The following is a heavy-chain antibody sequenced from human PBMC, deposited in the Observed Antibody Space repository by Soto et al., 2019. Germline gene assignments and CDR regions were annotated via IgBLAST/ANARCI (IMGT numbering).Heavy chain of an antibody. CDR2: INHSGST. Sequence: KQSQTLSLTCAVYGGSFSGYYWSWIRQPPGKGLEWIGEINHSGSTNYNPSLKSRVTISVDTSKNQFSLKLSSVTAADTAVYYCARVGARSSSSSGYYYYMDVWGKGTTVTVSS. V-gene: IGHV4-34*01. J-gene: IGHJ6*03. D-gene: IGHD6-6*01. CDR3: ARVGARSSSSSGYYYYMDV. CDR1: GGSFSGYY.